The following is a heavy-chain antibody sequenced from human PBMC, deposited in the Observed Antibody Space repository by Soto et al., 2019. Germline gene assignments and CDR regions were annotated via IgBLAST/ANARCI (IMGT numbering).Heavy chain of an antibody. CDR1: GFTFSSYG. D-gene: IGHD5-18*01. V-gene: IGHV3-30*18. CDR2: ISYDGSNK. CDR3: AKSPDRIQLWFEGMDV. Sequence: GGCLRLSCAASGFTFSSYGMHWVRQAPGKGLEWVAVISYDGSNKYYADSVKGRFTISRDNSKNTLYLQMNSLRAEDTAVYYCAKSPDRIQLWFEGMDVWGQGTTVTVSS. J-gene: IGHJ6*02.